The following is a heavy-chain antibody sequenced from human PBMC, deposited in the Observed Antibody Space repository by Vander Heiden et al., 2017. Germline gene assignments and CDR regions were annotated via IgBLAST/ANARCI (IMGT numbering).Heavy chain of an antibody. CDR3: ARQAYCSSISCYKFDY. J-gene: IGHJ4*02. V-gene: IGHV4-39*01. Sequence: QLQLQESGPGLVKPSETLSLSCTVSGASISSSSYYWGWIRQPPGKGLEWIGTTYYSGSTYYNSSLKSRVTISIDTSKNQFSLKLSSVTAADTAVYYCARQAYCSSISCYKFDYWGQGTLVTVSS. CDR2: TYYSGST. D-gene: IGHD2-2*02. CDR1: GASISSSSYY.